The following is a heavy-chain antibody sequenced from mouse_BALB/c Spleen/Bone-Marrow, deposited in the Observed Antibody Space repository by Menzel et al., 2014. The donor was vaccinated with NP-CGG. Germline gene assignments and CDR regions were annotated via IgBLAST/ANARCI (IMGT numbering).Heavy chain of an antibody. CDR3: ARENYFVMDY. CDR2: ISRDRNIT. J-gene: IGHJ4*01. CDR1: RFTFSTFG. V-gene: IGHV5-17*02. Sequence: EVMLVESGGGLVQPGGSRKLSCTASRFTFSTFGIHWFRQAPEKGLEWVASISRDRNITYFVDTVKGRFTISRDNPTNALSLQMTSLRSEDTAIYYCARENYFVMDYWGQGISVTVSS.